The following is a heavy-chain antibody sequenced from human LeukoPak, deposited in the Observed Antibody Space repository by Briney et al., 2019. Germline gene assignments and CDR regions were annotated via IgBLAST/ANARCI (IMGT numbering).Heavy chain of an antibody. Sequence: SVKVSCKASGGTFSSYAISWVRQAPGQGLEWMGRIIPIFGIANYAQKFQGRVTITADKSTSTAYMELSSLRSEDTAVYYCARDRGYCNGGSCPAALDYWGQGTLVTVSS. D-gene: IGHD2-15*01. CDR2: IIPIFGIA. V-gene: IGHV1-69*04. CDR1: GGTFSSYA. J-gene: IGHJ4*02. CDR3: ARDRGYCNGGSCPAALDY.